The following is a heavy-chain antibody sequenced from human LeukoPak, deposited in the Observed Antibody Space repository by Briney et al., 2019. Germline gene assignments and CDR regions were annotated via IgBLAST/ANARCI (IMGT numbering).Heavy chain of an antibody. CDR3: AKARGYSSSWYDY. D-gene: IGHD6-13*01. V-gene: IGHV4-59*01. Sequence: PSETLSLTCSVSDDSITIYYWTWIRQPPGKGLEWIGYTDHTGTTNYNPSLNSRVTISRDTSKNHFSLQLSSVTAADTAVYYCAKARGYSSSWYDYWGQGTLVTVSS. J-gene: IGHJ4*02. CDR2: TDHTGTT. CDR1: DDSITIYY.